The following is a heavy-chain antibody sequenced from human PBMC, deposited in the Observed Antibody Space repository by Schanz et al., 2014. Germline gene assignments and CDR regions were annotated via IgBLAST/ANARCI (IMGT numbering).Heavy chain of an antibody. CDR3: ARGYGDSPTDF. CDR2: ISAYNGHT. Sequence: QVQLVQSGAEVKKPGSPVKVSCKSSGGTFSSYAISWVRQAPGQGLEWMGWISAYNGHTDYAQKLQGRVTLTTDTSTSTAYMELSSLRSEDTAVYYCARGYGDSPTDFWGQGTLVTVSS. D-gene: IGHD4-17*01. J-gene: IGHJ4*02. V-gene: IGHV1-18*01. CDR1: GGTFSSYA.